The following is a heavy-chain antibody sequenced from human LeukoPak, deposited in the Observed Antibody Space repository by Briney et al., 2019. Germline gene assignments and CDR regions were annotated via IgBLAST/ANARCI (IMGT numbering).Heavy chain of an antibody. CDR2: INPNSGGT. J-gene: IGHJ4*02. Sequence: ASVKVSCKASEDTFTAFYIHWLRQAPGQGLEWMGWINPNSGGTNYAQKFQGRVTMTRDTSISTAFMELSSLRSDDTAVYYCASYGYPLVGKDWGQGPRV. D-gene: IGHD5-18*01. CDR3: ASYGYPLVGKD. V-gene: IGHV1-2*02. CDR1: EDTFTAFY.